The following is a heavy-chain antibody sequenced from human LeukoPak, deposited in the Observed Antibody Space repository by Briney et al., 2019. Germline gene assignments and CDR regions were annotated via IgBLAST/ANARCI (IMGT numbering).Heavy chain of an antibody. Sequence: PGGSLRLSCAASGFTFDDYTMHWVRQVPGKGLEWVSLISWDGGDTYYADSVKGRFTISRDNAKNSLYLQMNSLRAEDTAVYYCARTKEMATISYFDSWGQGTLVTVSS. CDR3: ARTKEMATISYFDS. J-gene: IGHJ4*02. CDR1: GFTFDDYT. D-gene: IGHD5-24*01. V-gene: IGHV3-43*01. CDR2: ISWDGGDT.